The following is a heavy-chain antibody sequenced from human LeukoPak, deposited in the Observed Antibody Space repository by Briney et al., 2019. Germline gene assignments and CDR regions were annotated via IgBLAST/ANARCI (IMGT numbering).Heavy chain of an antibody. V-gene: IGHV3-53*01. D-gene: IGHD3-3*01. J-gene: IGHJ3*02. CDR2: LYSGTT. Sequence: TGGSLRLSCAASGFTVSTTYMSWVRQAPGKGLEWVSVLYSGTTYYADSVKGRFTISRDNAKDSLYLQMNSLRAEDTAVYYCARPYDFWSGYYAFDIWGQGTMVTVSS. CDR3: ARPYDFWSGYYAFDI. CDR1: GFTVSTTY.